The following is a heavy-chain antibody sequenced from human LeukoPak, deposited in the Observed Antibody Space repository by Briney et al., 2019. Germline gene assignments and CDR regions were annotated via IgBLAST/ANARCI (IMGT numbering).Heavy chain of an antibody. CDR3: ARGRSSGSYPVFYYYYGMDV. CDR1: GYTFTSYD. J-gene: IGHJ6*02. Sequence: ASVKVSCKASGYTFTSYDINWVRQATGQGLEWMGWMNPNSGNTGYAQKFQGRVTMTRNTSISTAYMELSSLRSEDTAVYYCARGRSSGSYPVFYYYYGMDVWGQGTTVTVSS. V-gene: IGHV1-8*01. D-gene: IGHD1-26*01. CDR2: MNPNSGNT.